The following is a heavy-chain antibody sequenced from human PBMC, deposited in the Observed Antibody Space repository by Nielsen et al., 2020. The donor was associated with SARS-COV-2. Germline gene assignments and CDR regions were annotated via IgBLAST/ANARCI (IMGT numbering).Heavy chain of an antibody. D-gene: IGHD1-14*01. Sequence: GESLNISCKGSGYSLTSHWITWVRQMPGKGLEWMGNIDPTDSHTNYSPSFQGHVTISADKSITTAYLQWSSLEASDSAMYYCARQPRSIISNWFDPWGQGTLVTVST. V-gene: IGHV5-10-1*01. CDR2: IDPTDSHT. CDR1: GYSLTSHW. CDR3: ARQPRSIISNWFDP. J-gene: IGHJ5*02.